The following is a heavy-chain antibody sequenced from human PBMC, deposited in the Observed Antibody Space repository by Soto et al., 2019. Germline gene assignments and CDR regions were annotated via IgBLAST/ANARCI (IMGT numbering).Heavy chain of an antibody. V-gene: IGHV4-31*02. J-gene: IGHJ5*02. CDR1: GCSVNSGAYY. Sequence: QVQLQESGPGLVKPSQTLSLTCTVSGCSVNSGAYYCTWIRQRPGKGLEWIGHIHYSWGTYYNPSPRRRVTMSVGTSKNQFSLGLRYVSAADAAGYYCARALRGFGEFPRSWGQGTLVTVS. D-gene: IGHD3-10*01. CDR3: ARALRGFGEFPRS. CDR2: IHYSWGT.